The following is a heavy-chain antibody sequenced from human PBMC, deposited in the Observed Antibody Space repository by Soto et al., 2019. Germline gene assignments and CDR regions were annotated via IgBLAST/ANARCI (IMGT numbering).Heavy chain of an antibody. CDR1: GYTFTSYD. D-gene: IGHD3-10*01. CDR3: ARVRMVRGVIIIRRTNNWFDP. CDR2: MNPNSGNT. Sequence: QVQLVQSGAEVMKPGASVKVSCKASGYTFTSYDINWVRQATGQGLEWMGGMNPNSGNTGYAQKFQGRVTMTRNTSICTAYVELSSLRSEDTAVYYCARVRMVRGVIIIRRTNNWFDPWGQGTLVTVSS. V-gene: IGHV1-8*01. J-gene: IGHJ5*02.